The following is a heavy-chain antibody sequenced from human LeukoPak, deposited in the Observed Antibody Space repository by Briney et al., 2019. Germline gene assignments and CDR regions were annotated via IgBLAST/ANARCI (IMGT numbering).Heavy chain of an antibody. D-gene: IGHD4-17*01. Sequence: PVASVRVSCKASGYTFTSYGISWVRQAPGQGLEWMGWISAYNGITNYAQKLQGRVTMTTDTSTSTAYMELRSLRSDDTAVYYCARVGSRRSVEGDYEDEYYYYGMDVWGQGTTVTVSS. J-gene: IGHJ6*02. CDR1: GYTFTSYG. V-gene: IGHV1-18*01. CDR2: ISAYNGIT. CDR3: ARVGSRRSVEGDYEDEYYYYGMDV.